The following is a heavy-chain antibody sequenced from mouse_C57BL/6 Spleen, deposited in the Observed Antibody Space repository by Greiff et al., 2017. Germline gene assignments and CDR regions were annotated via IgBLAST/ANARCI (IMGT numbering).Heavy chain of an antibody. Sequence: QVQLKESGAELARPGASVQLSCKASGYTFTSYGISWVKQRTGQGLEWIGEIYPRSGNTYYNEKFKGKATLTADKSYSTAYMALRSLTSEDSAVYFCARWGTGKDYFDYWGQGTTLTVSS. CDR3: ARWGTGKDYFDY. CDR2: IYPRSGNT. V-gene: IGHV1-81*01. D-gene: IGHD4-1*01. J-gene: IGHJ2*01. CDR1: GYTFTSYG.